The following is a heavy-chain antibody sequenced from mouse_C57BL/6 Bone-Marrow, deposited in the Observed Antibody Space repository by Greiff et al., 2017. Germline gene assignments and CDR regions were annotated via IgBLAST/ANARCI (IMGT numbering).Heavy chain of an antibody. CDR2: INPSTGGT. V-gene: IGHV1-43*01. J-gene: IGHJ3*01. Sequence: EVQLQQSGPELVKPGASVKISCKASGYSFTGYYMHWVKQSSEKSLEWIGEINPSTGGTSYNQKFKGKATLTVDKSSSTAYMQLKSLTSEDSAVYYCARTPNYYGSSWFAYWGQGTLVTVSA. CDR1: GYSFTGYY. D-gene: IGHD1-1*01. CDR3: ARTPNYYGSSWFAY.